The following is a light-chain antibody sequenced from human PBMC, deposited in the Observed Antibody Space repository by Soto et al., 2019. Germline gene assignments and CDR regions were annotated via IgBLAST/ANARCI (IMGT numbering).Light chain of an antibody. V-gene: IGLV2-23*03. CDR2: EGS. J-gene: IGLJ2*01. Sequence: QSVLTQPASVSGSPGQSITISCTGTSSDVGSYNPVSWYQQHPGKAPKLMIYEGSKRPSGVSNRFSGSKSGNTASLTISGLQAEDEADYYCCSYAGSSTFEVFGGGTKLTVL. CDR1: SSDVGSYNP. CDR3: CSYAGSSTFEV.